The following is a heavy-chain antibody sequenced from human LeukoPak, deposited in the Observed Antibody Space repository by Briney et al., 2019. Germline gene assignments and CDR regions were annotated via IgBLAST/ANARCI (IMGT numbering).Heavy chain of an antibody. V-gene: IGHV4-39*07. CDR3: AGGYSYGYDY. D-gene: IGHD5-18*01. CDR1: GGSISSGSYY. CDR2: IYYSGST. J-gene: IGHJ4*02. Sequence: SQTLSLTCTVSGGSISSGSYYWGWIRQPPGKGLEWIGSIYYSGSTYYNPSLKSRVTISVDTSKNQFSLKLSSVTAADTAVYYCAGGYSYGYDYWGQGTLVTVSS.